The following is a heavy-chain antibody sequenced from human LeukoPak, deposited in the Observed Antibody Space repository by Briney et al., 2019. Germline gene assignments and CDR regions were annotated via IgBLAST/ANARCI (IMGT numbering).Heavy chain of an antibody. J-gene: IGHJ4*02. D-gene: IGHD3-22*01. V-gene: IGHV4-34*01. CDR1: GGSISSYQ. CDR2: INHSGST. Sequence: SETLSLTCTVSGGSISSYQWSWIRQPPGKGLEWIGEINHSGSTNYNPSLKSRVTISVDTSKNQFSLKLSSVTAADTAVYYCARGGIVVIPDYFDYWGQGTLVTVSS. CDR3: ARGGIVVIPDYFDY.